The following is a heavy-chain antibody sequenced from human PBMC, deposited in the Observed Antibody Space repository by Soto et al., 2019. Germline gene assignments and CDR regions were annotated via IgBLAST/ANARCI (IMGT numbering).Heavy chain of an antibody. Sequence: PSETLSLTCTVSGVSISSTTYYWGWMRQPPGKGLEWIGEIYHSGSTNYNPSLKSRVTISVDKSKNQFSLKLSSVTAADTAVYYCAMTTVENDVFDIWGQGTMVTVSS. CDR2: IYHSGST. J-gene: IGHJ3*02. V-gene: IGHV4-39*07. CDR1: GVSISSTTYY. D-gene: IGHD4-17*01. CDR3: AMTTVENDVFDI.